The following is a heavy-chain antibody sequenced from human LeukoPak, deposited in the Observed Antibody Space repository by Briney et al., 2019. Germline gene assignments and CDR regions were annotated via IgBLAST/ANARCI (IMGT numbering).Heavy chain of an antibody. CDR2: ISGSGADT. V-gene: IGHV3-23*01. CDR3: AGRPSGVDLDPLDY. Sequence: GGSLRLSCAASGFTFSSNAMSLVRQAPGKGLECVSSISGSGADTYYADSVTGRFTISRDISQKTLYLQMNSPRAEDTAVYYGAGRPSGVDLDPLDYWGQGTLVTVSS. D-gene: IGHD1-1*01. J-gene: IGHJ4*02. CDR1: GFTFSSNA.